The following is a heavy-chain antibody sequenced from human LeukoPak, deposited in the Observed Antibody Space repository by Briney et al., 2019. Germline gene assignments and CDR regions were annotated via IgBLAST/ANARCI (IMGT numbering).Heavy chain of an antibody. CDR1: GFTFSSYG. Sequence: GGSLRLSCAASGFTFSSYGMHWVRQAPGKGLEWVAFIRHDGSNKYYADSVKGRFTISRDNSKNTLYLQLNSLRSEDTAVYYCAKVPRYYYDSSGYYNDYWGQGPLVSVSS. CDR3: AKVPRYYYDSSGYYNDY. V-gene: IGHV3-30*02. J-gene: IGHJ4*02. D-gene: IGHD3-22*01. CDR2: IRHDGSNK.